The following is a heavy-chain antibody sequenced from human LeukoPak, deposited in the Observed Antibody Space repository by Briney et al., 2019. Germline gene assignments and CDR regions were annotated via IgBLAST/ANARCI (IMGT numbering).Heavy chain of an antibody. D-gene: IGHD3-10*01. CDR1: GYTFTGYY. V-gene: IGHV1-2*02. Sequence: ASVKVSCKASGYTFTGYYMHWVRQAPGQGLEWMGWINPNSGGTNYAQKFQGRVTMTRDKSIRTAYMELSRLTSDDTAVYYCARNVWFGEAADAFDIWGQGTMVTVSS. J-gene: IGHJ3*02. CDR3: ARNVWFGEAADAFDI. CDR2: INPNSGGT.